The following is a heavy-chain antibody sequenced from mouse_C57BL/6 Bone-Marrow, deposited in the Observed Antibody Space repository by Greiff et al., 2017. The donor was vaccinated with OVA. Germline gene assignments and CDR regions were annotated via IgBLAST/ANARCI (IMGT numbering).Heavy chain of an antibody. V-gene: IGHV1-69*01. CDR3: AIFIRYFDV. J-gene: IGHJ1*03. Sequence: QVQLQQSGAELVMPGASVKLSCKASGYTFTSYWMHWVKQRPGQGLEWIGEIDPSDSYTNYNQKFKGKSTLTVDKSSSTAYMQLSSLTSEDSAVYYCAIFIRYFDVWGTGTTVTVSS. CDR1: GYTFTSYW. CDR2: IDPSDSYT. D-gene: IGHD1-1*01.